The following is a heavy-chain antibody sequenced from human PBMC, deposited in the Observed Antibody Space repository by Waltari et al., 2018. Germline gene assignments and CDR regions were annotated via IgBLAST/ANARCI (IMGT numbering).Heavy chain of an antibody. CDR1: GFAVTTNH. Sequence: EVQVVESGGDLVQPGGSLRLSCAVSGFAVTTNHMNWVPKAPGKGLEWVSVIKNDGRTTYTDSVKGRITISRDNSRNTVYLQMNSLRTEDTGVYYCARDVGGDGYSLFDFWGQGTLVTVSS. CDR3: ARDVGGDGYSLFDF. D-gene: IGHD2-21*01. J-gene: IGHJ4*02. V-gene: IGHV3-66*02. CDR2: IKNDGRT.